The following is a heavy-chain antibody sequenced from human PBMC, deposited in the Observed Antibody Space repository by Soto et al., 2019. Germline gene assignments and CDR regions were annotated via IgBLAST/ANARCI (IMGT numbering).Heavy chain of an antibody. Sequence: GSGPTLVNPTQTLTLTCTFSGFSLSTSGVGVGWIRQPPGKALEWLALIYWDDDKRYSLSLKSRLTITKDTSKNQVVLTMTNMDPVDTATYYFAHRTGYSSSWEPNNWFDPWGQGTLVTVSS. CDR2: IYWDDDK. D-gene: IGHD6-13*01. CDR1: GFSLSTSGVG. CDR3: AHRTGYSSSWEPNNWFDP. V-gene: IGHV2-5*02. J-gene: IGHJ5*02.